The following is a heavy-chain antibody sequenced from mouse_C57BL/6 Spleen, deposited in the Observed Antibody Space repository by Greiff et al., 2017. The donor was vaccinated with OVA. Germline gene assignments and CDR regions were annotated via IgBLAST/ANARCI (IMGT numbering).Heavy chain of an antibody. D-gene: IGHD1-1*01. Sequence: EVNLVESGGGLVQPGGSMKLSCAASGFTFSDAWMDWVRQSPEKGLEWVAEIRNKANNHATYYAESVKGRFTISRDDSKSSVYLQMNSLRAEDTGIYYCTRNPSATVVAPYWYFDVWGTGTTVTVSS. J-gene: IGHJ1*03. V-gene: IGHV6-6*01. CDR3: TRNPSATVVAPYWYFDV. CDR1: GFTFSDAW. CDR2: IRNKANNHAT.